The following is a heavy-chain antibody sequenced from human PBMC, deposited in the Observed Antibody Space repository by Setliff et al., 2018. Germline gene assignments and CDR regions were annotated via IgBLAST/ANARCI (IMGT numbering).Heavy chain of an antibody. CDR3: ATFRGYTYGYDY. CDR2: IIPIPGIA. V-gene: IGHV1-69*10. Sequence: SVKVSCKASGGTFSSYAISWVRQAPGQRLEWMGGIIPIPGIANYAQNFQGRVTMTTDASTNTAYMELRSLGSDDTAVYYCATFRGYTYGYDYWGQGTLVTVSS. D-gene: IGHD5-18*01. CDR1: GGTFSSYA. J-gene: IGHJ4*02.